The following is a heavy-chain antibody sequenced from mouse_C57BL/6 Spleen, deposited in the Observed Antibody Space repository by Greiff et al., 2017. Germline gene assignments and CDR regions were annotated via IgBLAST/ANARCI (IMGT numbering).Heavy chain of an antibody. V-gene: IGHV1-4*01. J-gene: IGHJ1*03. CDR1: GYTFTSYT. D-gene: IGHD2-14*01. Sequence: VKLQQSGAELARPGASVKMSCKASGYTFTSYTMHWVKQRPGQGLEWIGYINPSSGYTKYNQKFKDKATLTADKSSSTAYMQLSSLTSEDSAVYYCARSTAIGGYFDIGAQGPRSPSPQ. CDR2: INPSSGYT. CDR3: ARSTAIGGYFDI.